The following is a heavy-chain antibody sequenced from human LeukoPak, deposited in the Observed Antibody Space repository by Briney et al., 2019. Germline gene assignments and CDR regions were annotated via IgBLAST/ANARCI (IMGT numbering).Heavy chain of an antibody. CDR3: ARENTVNYFDY. J-gene: IGHJ4*02. CDR2: INHSGST. D-gene: IGHD4-17*01. V-gene: IGHV4-34*01. Sequence: SETLSLTCAVYGGSFSGYYWSWIRQPPGKGREWIGEINHSGSTNYNPSLKSRVTISVDTSKNQFSLKLSSVTAADTAVYYCARENTVNYFDYWGQGTLVAVSS. CDR1: GGSFSGYY.